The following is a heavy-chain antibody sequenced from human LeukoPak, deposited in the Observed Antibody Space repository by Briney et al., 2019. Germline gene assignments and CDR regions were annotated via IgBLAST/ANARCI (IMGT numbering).Heavy chain of an antibody. D-gene: IGHD1-26*01. CDR3: AREGEQWELRYGMDV. CDR2: INPNSGGT. CDR1: GYTFTSYA. J-gene: IGHJ6*02. Sequence: GASVKVSCKASGYTFTSYAMHWVRQAPGQGLEWMGWINPNSGGTNYAQKFQGWVTMTRDTSISTAYMELSRLRSDGTAVYYCAREGEQWELRYGMDVWGQGTTVTVSS. V-gene: IGHV1-2*04.